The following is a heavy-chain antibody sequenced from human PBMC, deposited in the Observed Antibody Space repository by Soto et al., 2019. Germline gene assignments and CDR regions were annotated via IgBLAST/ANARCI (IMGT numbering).Heavy chain of an antibody. CDR3: ARVGRVPAAPRFFLCGMDV. J-gene: IGHJ6*02. CDR1: GFTFDDYG. CDR2: INWNGGST. Sequence: GGSLRLSCAASGFTFDDYGMSWVRQAPGKGLEWVSGINWNGGSTGYADSVKGRFTISRDNAKNSLYLQMNSLRAEDTALYYCARVGRVPAAPRFFLCGMDVWGQGTTVTVSS. D-gene: IGHD2-2*01. V-gene: IGHV3-20*04.